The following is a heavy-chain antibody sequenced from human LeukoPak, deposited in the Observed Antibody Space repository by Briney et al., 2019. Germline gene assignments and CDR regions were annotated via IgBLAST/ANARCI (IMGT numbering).Heavy chain of an antibody. V-gene: IGHV4-38-2*02. J-gene: IGHJ4*02. D-gene: IGHD3-22*01. CDR1: GFSISSGYY. CDR3: ARVVSMTMIVVIPLYFDY. Sequence: SETLSLTCPVSGFSISSGYYWGWVRQPPGKGLEWIGNIFHSGSTYYNPSLKSRVTISVDTSKTQFSLKLTSVAAADTAVYYCARVVSMTMIVVIPLYFDYWGQGTLVTVSS. CDR2: IFHSGST.